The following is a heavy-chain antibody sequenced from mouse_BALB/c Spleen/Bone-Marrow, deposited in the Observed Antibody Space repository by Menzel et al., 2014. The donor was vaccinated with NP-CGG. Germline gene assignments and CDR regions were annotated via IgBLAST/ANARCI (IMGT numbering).Heavy chain of an antibody. D-gene: IGHD1-1*01. CDR2: INPYNGDT. CDR3: SRGDYGGSYSFAY. CDR1: GYSFTGYF. Sequence: EVQLKESGPELVKPGASVKISCKASGYSFTGYFMNWVMQSHGKSLEWIGRINPYNGDTFYNQKFKGKATLTADKSSSSAHMELRRLTTEDSAVSDGSRGDYGGSYSFAYWGQGTLVTVS. V-gene: IGHV1-20*01. J-gene: IGHJ3*01.